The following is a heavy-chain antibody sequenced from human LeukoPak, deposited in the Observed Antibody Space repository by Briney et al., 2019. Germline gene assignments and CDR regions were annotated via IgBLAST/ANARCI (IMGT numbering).Heavy chain of an antibody. V-gene: IGHV5-10-1*01. CDR1: GYCFTSYW. CDR2: IDPSDSYT. Sequence: GESLKISCKGSGYCFTSYWISWVRQMPGKGLEWMGRIDPSDSYTNYSPSFQGHVTISADKSISTAYLQWSSLKASDTAMYYCARLSGGDCSSTSSYLGWFDPWGQGSLVTVSS. J-gene: IGHJ5*02. D-gene: IGHD2-2*03. CDR3: ARLSGGDCSSTSSYLGWFDP.